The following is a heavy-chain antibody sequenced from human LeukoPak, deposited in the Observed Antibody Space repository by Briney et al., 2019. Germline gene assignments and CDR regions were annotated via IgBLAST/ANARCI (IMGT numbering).Heavy chain of an antibody. CDR1: GYTFPAYY. Sequence: ASVKVSCKASGYTFPAYYIHWVRQAPGQGLEWMGWISAYNGNTNYAQKLQGRVTMTTDTSTSTAYMELRSLRSVDTAVYYCARDVPGAFDIWGQGTMVTVSS. D-gene: IGHD3-10*02. CDR2: ISAYNGNT. CDR3: ARDVPGAFDI. J-gene: IGHJ3*02. V-gene: IGHV1-18*04.